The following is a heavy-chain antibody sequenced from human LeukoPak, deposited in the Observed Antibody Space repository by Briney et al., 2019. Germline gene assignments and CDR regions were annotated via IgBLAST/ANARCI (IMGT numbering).Heavy chain of an antibody. D-gene: IGHD6-19*01. J-gene: IGHJ4*02. CDR2: ISSDGTST. CDR3: AREAPPGSFDY. CDR1: GFTFSTYS. Sequence: GGSLRLSCAASGFTFSTYSMHWVRQDPGKGLESVSAISSDGTSTYYANSVKGRFTISRDNSKYTPYLQMGSLRPEDTAVYYCAREAPPGSFDYWGQGTLVTVSS. V-gene: IGHV3-64*01.